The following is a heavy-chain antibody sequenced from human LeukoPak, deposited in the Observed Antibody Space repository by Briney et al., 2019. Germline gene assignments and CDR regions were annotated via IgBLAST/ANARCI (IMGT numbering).Heavy chain of an antibody. CDR2: IYPGDSDT. CDR1: GYSFTSYW. J-gene: IGHJ4*02. V-gene: IGHV5-51*01. Sequence: GESLKISCKGSGYSFTSYWIGWVRQMPGKSLEWMGIIYPGDSDTRYSPSFQGQVTISADKSISTAYLQWSSLKASDTAMYYCATSWASGYSRYDYWGQGTLVTVSS. CDR3: ATSWASGYSRYDY. D-gene: IGHD5-18*01.